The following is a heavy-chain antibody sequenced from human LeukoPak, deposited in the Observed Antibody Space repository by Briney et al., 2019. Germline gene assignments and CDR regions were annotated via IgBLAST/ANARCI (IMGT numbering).Heavy chain of an antibody. CDR2: IYHSGST. Sequence: SETLSLTCAVSGYSISSGYYRGWIRQPPGKGLEWIGSIYHSGSTYYNPSLKSRVTISVDTSKNQFSLKLSSVTAADTAVYYCARGIVADYWGQGTLVTVSS. CDR3: ARGIVADY. V-gene: IGHV4-38-2*01. CDR1: GYSISSGYY. D-gene: IGHD2-15*01. J-gene: IGHJ4*02.